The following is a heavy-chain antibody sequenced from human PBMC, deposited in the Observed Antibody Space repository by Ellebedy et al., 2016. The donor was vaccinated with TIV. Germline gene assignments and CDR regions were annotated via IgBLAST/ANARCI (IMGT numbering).Heavy chain of an antibody. D-gene: IGHD4-17*01. CDR2: IWNDGSNK. Sequence: GESLKISCAASGFTFSSYGMHWVRQAPGKGLEWVAVIWNDGSNKKNADSVKGRFTIYRDNSKNTLYLQMNSLRVEDTSVYYCVREGWDGDYYFDHWGQGTLVTVSS. CDR3: VREGWDGDYYFDH. V-gene: IGHV3-33*01. CDR1: GFTFSSYG. J-gene: IGHJ4*02.